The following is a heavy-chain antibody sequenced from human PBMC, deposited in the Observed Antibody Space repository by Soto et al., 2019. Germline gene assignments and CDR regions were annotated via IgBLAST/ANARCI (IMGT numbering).Heavy chain of an antibody. V-gene: IGHV4-4*02. CDR2: IFHEGNI. D-gene: IGHD6-13*01. CDR3: ARDHQSGESWSFDY. CDR1: GGSIDSSDW. J-gene: IGHJ4*02. Sequence: QVQLQESGPELVKPSGTLSLTCAVSGGSIDSSDWWNWVRQTPEKGLEWIGEIFHEGNIIYNPSLRSRFTMSVDKSKTQLSLELRSVTAAESALYYCARDHQSGESWSFDYWGKGILVTVSS.